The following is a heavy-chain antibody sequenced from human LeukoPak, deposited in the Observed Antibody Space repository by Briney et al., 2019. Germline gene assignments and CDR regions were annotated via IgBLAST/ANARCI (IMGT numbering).Heavy chain of an antibody. Sequence: GGSLRLSCAVSGFTFNIYYMSWIRQAPGKGLEWISYIGLHGYPLDYADSVKGRFTISRDNAQNSLYLDMSSLRAEDTAVYYCARKDFSSESFTYWGQGTLVTVSS. CDR2: IGLHGYPL. D-gene: IGHD3-22*01. CDR3: ARKDFSSESFTY. J-gene: IGHJ4*02. V-gene: IGHV3-11*04. CDR1: GFTFNIYY.